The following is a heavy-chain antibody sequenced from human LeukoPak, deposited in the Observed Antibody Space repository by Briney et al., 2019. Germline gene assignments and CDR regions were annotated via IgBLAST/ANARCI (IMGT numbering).Heavy chain of an antibody. Sequence: GGSLRLSCAASGFTFSSYEMSWVRQAPGRGLEWISYISSSGGLIYYADSVKGRFTISRDNAKKSLYLQMNSLRAEDTAVYYCARDNYYYDSSGYYHFDYWGQGTLVTVSS. D-gene: IGHD3-22*01. CDR2: ISSSGGLI. CDR3: ARDNYYYDSSGYYHFDY. CDR1: GFTFSSYE. J-gene: IGHJ4*02. V-gene: IGHV3-48*03.